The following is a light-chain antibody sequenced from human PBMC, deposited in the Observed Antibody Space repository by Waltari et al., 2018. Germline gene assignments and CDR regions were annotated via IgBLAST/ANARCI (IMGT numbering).Light chain of an antibody. J-gene: IGLJ3*02. V-gene: IGLV1-40*01. CDR2: GST. CDR1: GPNLGAGHA. Sequence: QSVLTQPPSVSGAPGQRVTISCPGSGPNLGAGHAFHWYQQLPRAAPKLLIYGSTSRPLGVPARFFGSTSGTSASLAITGLQAEDEADYYCQSYDTSLSVVFGGGTKLTVL. CDR3: QSYDTSLSVV.